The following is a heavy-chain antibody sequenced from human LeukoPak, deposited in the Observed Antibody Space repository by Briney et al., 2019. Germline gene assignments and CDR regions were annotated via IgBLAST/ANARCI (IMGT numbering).Heavy chain of an antibody. D-gene: IGHD2/OR15-2a*01. Sequence: GGSLRLSCAASGFTFSSYAMSWVRRAPGKGLEWVSTISGSGGATNYADSVKGRFTISRDNSKNTLSLQVNSLSAEDTAVYYCAKGRYCDSSTCAYHGLDVWGQGTTVTVSS. CDR1: GFTFSSYA. CDR3: AKGRYCDSSTCAYHGLDV. CDR2: ISGSGGAT. V-gene: IGHV3-23*01. J-gene: IGHJ6*02.